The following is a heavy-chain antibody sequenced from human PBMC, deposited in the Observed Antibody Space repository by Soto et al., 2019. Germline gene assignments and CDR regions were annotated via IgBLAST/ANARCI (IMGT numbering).Heavy chain of an antibody. D-gene: IGHD3-3*01. CDR1: GGSFSGYY. CDR2: INHSGST. V-gene: IGHV4-34*01. J-gene: IGHJ4*02. CDR3: ARGVAIFGVVHKYYFDY. Sequence: SETLSLTCAVYGGSFSGYYWSWIRQPPGKGLEWIGEINHSGSTNYNPSLKSRVTISVDTSKNQFSLKLSSVTAADTAVYYCARGVAIFGVVHKYYFDYWGQGTLVTVSS.